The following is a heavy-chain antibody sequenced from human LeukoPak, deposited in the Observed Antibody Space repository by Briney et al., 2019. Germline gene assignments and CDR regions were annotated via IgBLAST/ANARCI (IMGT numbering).Heavy chain of an antibody. D-gene: IGHD4-23*01. CDR2: IYYSGST. J-gene: IGHJ4*02. V-gene: IGHV4-30-4*01. Sequence: SETLSLTCTVSGGSISSGDYYWSWIRQPPGKGLEWIGYIYYSGSTYCNPSLKSRVTISVDTSKNQFSLKLSSVTAADTAVYYCARTTVVTLAPDYWGQGTLVTVSS. CDR3: ARTTVVTLAPDY. CDR1: GGSISSGDYY.